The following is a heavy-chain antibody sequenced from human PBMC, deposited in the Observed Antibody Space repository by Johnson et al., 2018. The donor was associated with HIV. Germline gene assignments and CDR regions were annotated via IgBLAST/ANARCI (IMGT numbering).Heavy chain of an antibody. CDR1: GFTFDDYG. J-gene: IGHJ3*02. CDR3: ARAGRLGYCSGGDAFDI. D-gene: IGHD2-15*01. CDR2: INWNGGST. Sequence: VQLVESGGGVVRPGGSLRLSCAASGFTFDDYGMSWVRQAPGKGLEWVSGINWNGGSTGYADSVKGRFTISRDNAKNSLYLQMNSLRAEDTAVYYCARAGRLGYCSGGDAFDIWGQGTMVTVSS. V-gene: IGHV3-20*04.